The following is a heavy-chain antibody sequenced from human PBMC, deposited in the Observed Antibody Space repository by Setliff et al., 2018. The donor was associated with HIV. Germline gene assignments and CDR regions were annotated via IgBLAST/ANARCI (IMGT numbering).Heavy chain of an antibody. Sequence: PGESLRLSCAASGFTFSNAWMSWVRQAPGKGLVWVSRVNSDGSSKTYADSVKGRFTISRDNAKNTLYLQMNSLRVEDTGVYYCHSGYDTEEQSYFDYWGQGTLVTVSS. D-gene: IGHD5-12*01. CDR3: HSGYDTEEQSYFDY. V-gene: IGHV3-74*01. CDR2: VNSDGSSK. CDR1: GFTFSNAW. J-gene: IGHJ4*02.